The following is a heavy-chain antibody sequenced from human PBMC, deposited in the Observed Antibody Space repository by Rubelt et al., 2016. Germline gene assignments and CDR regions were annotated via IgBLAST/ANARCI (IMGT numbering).Heavy chain of an antibody. V-gene: IGHV4-59*08. CDR3: AGHESAGSSWPVDD. CDR1: GGSINTFY. CDR2: VFYTGSA. J-gene: IGHJ4*02. D-gene: IGHD6-13*01. Sequence: QVQLQESGPGLVKPSETLSLTCTVSGGSINTFYWSWIRQPPGKGLEWIGYVFYTGSANYNPSLKSRFPISYDTSKNQFSLKLTAVTGTETAVYDCAGHESAGSSWPVDDWGQGTQVTVSS.